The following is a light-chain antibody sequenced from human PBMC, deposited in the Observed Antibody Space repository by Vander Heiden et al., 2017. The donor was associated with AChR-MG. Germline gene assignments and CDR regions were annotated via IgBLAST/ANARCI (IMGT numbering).Light chain of an antibody. CDR2: EVS. J-gene: IGLJ1*01. CDR1: SSDVGGYNY. Sequence: QSALTQPASVSGSPGQSITISCTGTSSDVGGYNYVSWYQQHPGKATKLMIYEVSNRPSGVSNRFSGSKSGKTASLNISGLQAEDEADYYCSSSTSSSTLLVFGTGTKVTVL. V-gene: IGLV2-14*01. CDR3: SSSTSSSTLLV.